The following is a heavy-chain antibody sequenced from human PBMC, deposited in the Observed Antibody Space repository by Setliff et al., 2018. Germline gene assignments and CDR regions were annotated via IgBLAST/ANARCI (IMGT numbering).Heavy chain of an antibody. CDR2: ISGSGGST. CDR3: AKVRSSAWSIVYYYMDV. D-gene: IGHD6-13*01. J-gene: IGHJ6*03. CDR1: GFTFSSYA. V-gene: IGHV3-23*01. Sequence: GGSLRLSCAASGFTFSSYAMNWVRQAPGKGLEWASAISGSGGSTYYADSVKGRFTISRDNSKNTLYLQMNSLRAEDTAVYYCAKVRSSAWSIVYYYMDVWGKGTTVTVSS.